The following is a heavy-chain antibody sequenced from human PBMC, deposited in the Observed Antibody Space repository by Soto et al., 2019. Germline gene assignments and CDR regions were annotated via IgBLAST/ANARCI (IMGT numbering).Heavy chain of an antibody. Sequence: QVQLVESGGGVVQPGRSLRLSCAASGFTFSSYAMHWVRQAPGKGLEWVAVISYDGSNKYYADSVKGRFTISRDNSKNTLYLQMNSLRAEDTAVYYCARDPDDSSGYFAFDIWGQGTMVTVSS. CDR1: GFTFSSYA. CDR2: ISYDGSNK. D-gene: IGHD3-22*01. V-gene: IGHV3-30-3*01. CDR3: ARDPDDSSGYFAFDI. J-gene: IGHJ3*02.